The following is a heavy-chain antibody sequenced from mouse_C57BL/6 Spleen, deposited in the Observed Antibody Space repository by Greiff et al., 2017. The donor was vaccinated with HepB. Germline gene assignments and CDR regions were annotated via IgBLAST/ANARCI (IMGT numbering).Heavy chain of an antibody. CDR3: AREGGTYGSSPRFAY. J-gene: IGHJ3*01. CDR1: GYTFTSYW. Sequence: QVQLQQPGAELVMPGASVKLSCKASGYTFTSYWMHWVKQRPGQGLEWIGEIDPSDSYTNYNQKFKGKSTLTVDKSSSTAYMQLRSLTSEDSAVYYCAREGGTYGSSPRFAYWGQGTLVTVSA. D-gene: IGHD1-1*01. V-gene: IGHV1-69*01. CDR2: IDPSDSYT.